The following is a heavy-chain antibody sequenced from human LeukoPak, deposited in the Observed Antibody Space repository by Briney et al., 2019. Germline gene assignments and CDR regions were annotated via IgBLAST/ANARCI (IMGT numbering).Heavy chain of an antibody. V-gene: IGHV3-33*01. Sequence: GGSLGLSCAASGFTFSSYGMHWVRQAPGKGLEWVAVIWYDGSNKYYADSVKGRFTISRDNSKNTLYLQMNSLRAEDTAVYYCAREEVVIRPYFDYWGQGTLVTVSS. CDR1: GFTFSSYG. CDR2: IWYDGSNK. D-gene: IGHD3-22*01. J-gene: IGHJ4*02. CDR3: AREEVVIRPYFDY.